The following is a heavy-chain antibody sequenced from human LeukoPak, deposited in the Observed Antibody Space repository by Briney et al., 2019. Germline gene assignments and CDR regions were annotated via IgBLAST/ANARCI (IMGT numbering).Heavy chain of an antibody. CDR2: INPSGGST. D-gene: IGHD3-22*01. CDR3: ARETEAYDSSGYYPYYFDY. V-gene: IGHV1-46*01. CDR1: GYTFTSYN. Sequence: ASVKVSCKASGYTFTSYNMHWVRQAPGQGLEWMGIINPSGGSTSYAQKFQGRVTMTRDTSTSTVYMELSSLRSEDTAVYYCARETEAYDSSGYYPYYFDYWGQGTPVTVSS. J-gene: IGHJ4*02.